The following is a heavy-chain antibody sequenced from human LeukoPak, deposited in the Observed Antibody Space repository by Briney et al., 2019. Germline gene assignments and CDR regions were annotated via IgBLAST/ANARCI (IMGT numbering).Heavy chain of an antibody. J-gene: IGHJ4*02. V-gene: IGHV4-39*07. D-gene: IGHD3-10*01. CDR1: GGSVSSSSYY. Sequence: RPSETLSLTCTVSGGSVSSSSYYWGWIRQPPGKGLEWIGSIYYSGSTYYNPSLKSRVTISVDTSKNQFSLKLSSVTAADTAVYYCARGGALIYYFDYWGQGTLVTVSS. CDR2: IYYSGST. CDR3: ARGGALIYYFDY.